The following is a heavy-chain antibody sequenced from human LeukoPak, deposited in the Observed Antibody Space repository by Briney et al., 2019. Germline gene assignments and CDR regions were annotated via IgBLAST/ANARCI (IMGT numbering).Heavy chain of an antibody. CDR3: ARWYCSSTSCYAGAFDM. D-gene: IGHD2-2*01. Sequence: ASVKVSCKASGYTFTNYGISWVRQAPGQGLEWMGWISPYNDYTNYAQKLQGRVTTTTDTSTSTGYMELRSLRSDDTAVYYCARWYCSSTSCYAGAFDMWGQGTMVTVSS. J-gene: IGHJ3*02. CDR1: GYTFTNYG. CDR2: ISPYNDYT. V-gene: IGHV1-18*04.